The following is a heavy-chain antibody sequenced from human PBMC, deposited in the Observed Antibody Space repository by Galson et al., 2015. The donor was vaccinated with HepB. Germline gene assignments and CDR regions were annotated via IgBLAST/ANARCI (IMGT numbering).Heavy chain of an antibody. CDR3: ARVVWAPAGWFDP. CDR1: GGSFSGYY. D-gene: IGHD2-8*01. CDR2: INHSGST. V-gene: IGHV4-34*01. J-gene: IGHJ5*02. Sequence: ETLSLTCAVYGGSFSGYYWSWIRQPPGKGLEWIGEINHSGSTNYNPSLKSRVTISVDTSKNQFSLKLSSVTAADTAVYYCARVVWAPAGWFDPWGQGTLVTVSS.